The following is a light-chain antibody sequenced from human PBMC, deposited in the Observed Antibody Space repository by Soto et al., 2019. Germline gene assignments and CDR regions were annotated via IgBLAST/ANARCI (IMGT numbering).Light chain of an antibody. J-gene: IGLJ1*01. CDR1: SSDVGGYAH. CDR3: DSYAGSSYV. CDR2: DVT. Sequence: QSVLTQPRSVSGSPGQSVTISCTGTSSDVGGYAHVSWHQQQHPGKAPKLMIFDVTTRPSGVPDRFSGSKSGNTASLSISGLQAEDEADDYCDSYAGSSYVFGTGTKVTVL. V-gene: IGLV2-11*01.